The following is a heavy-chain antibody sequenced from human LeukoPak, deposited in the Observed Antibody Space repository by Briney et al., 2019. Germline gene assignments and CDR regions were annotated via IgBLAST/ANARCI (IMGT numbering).Heavy chain of an antibody. V-gene: IGHV5-51*01. CDR1: GYSFTNYW. Sequence: GESLKISCKGSGYSFTNYWIGWVRQMPGKGLEWMGIIYPADSDTRYSPSFQGQVTISADKSISTAYLQWSSLKASDTAMYYCARSWSGSGWYSFQNWGQGTLVSVSS. D-gene: IGHD6-19*01. CDR3: ARSWSGSGWYSFQN. J-gene: IGHJ1*01. CDR2: IYPADSDT.